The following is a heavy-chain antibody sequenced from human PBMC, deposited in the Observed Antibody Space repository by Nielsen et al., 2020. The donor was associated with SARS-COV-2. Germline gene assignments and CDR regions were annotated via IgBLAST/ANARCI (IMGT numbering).Heavy chain of an antibody. CDR1: GFTFDTFG. CDR3: ARDLELLTNYYALDY. D-gene: IGHD3-9*01. CDR2: MSYGATNR. J-gene: IGHJ4*02. Sequence: GESLKISCAASGFTFDTFGMTWVRQAPGKGLEWVALMSYGATNRYYADSVKGRFTISRDNSKKILYLQMNSLRDEDTAVYYCARDLELLTNYYALDYWGQGTLVTVSS. V-gene: IGHV3-30*12.